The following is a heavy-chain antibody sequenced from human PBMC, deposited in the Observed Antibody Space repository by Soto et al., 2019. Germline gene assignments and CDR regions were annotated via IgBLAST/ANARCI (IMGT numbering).Heavy chain of an antibody. Sequence: ASVKVSCKASGYSFSSYYLHWVRQAPGQGFEWMGLINPGGDSTNYAEKFQGRVTMTRDTSTSTVYMELSSLRSDDTAVYYCARDVLTVAGTDAFDIWGQGTMVTVSS. J-gene: IGHJ3*02. CDR2: INPGGDST. D-gene: IGHD6-19*01. CDR1: GYSFSSYY. CDR3: ARDVLTVAGTDAFDI. V-gene: IGHV1-46*01.